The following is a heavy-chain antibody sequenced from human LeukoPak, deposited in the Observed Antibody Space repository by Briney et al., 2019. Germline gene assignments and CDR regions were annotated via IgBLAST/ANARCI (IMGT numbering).Heavy chain of an antibody. V-gene: IGHV3-23*01. CDR2: ISNNGGYT. CDR1: GFTFSSSA. Sequence: PGGSLRLSCAASGFTFSSSAMSWVRQAPGKGLEWVSAISNNGGYTYYADSVQGRFTISRDNSKSTLCLQMNSLRAEDTAVYYCARAGGFFSPFGYWGQGTLVTVSS. D-gene: IGHD3-3*01. J-gene: IGHJ4*02. CDR3: ARAGGFFSPFGY.